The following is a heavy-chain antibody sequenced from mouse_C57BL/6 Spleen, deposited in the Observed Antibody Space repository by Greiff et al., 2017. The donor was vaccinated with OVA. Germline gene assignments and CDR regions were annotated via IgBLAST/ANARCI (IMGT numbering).Heavy chain of an antibody. Sequence: QVQLQQPGAELVKPGASVKLSCKASGYTFTSYWMHWVKQRPGQGLEWIGMIHPNSGSTNYNEKFKSKATLTVDKSSSTAYMQLSSLTSEDSAVYYCARDDGYYGYFDVWGTGTTVTVSS. CDR2: IHPNSGST. D-gene: IGHD2-3*01. CDR3: ARDDGYYGYFDV. V-gene: IGHV1-64*01. CDR1: GYTFTSYW. J-gene: IGHJ1*03.